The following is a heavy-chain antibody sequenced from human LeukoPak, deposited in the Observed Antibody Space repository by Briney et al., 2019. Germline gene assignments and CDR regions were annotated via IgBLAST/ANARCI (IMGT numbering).Heavy chain of an antibody. V-gene: IGHV4-39*01. Sequence: PSETLSLTCSVSGVSISSTTYYWAWIRQPPGKGLEWIGTTYYTGSTYYNPSLKSRVTISVDTSKNQFSLKLISVTAADTAVYYCARHGEMAVITHLDYWGQGTLVTVSS. CDR1: GVSISSTTYY. D-gene: IGHD5-24*01. J-gene: IGHJ4*02. CDR3: ARHGEMAVITHLDY. CDR2: TYYTGST.